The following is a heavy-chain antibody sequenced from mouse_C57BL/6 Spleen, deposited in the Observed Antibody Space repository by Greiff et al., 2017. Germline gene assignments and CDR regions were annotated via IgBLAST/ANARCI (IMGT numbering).Heavy chain of an antibody. CDR2: IYPGDGDT. V-gene: IGHV1-82*01. CDR3: ARSENYDYDVSYYFDY. J-gene: IGHJ2*01. CDR1: GYAFSSSW. Sequence: VQLQQSGPELVKPGASVKISCKASGYAFSSSWMNWVKQRPGKGLEWIGRIYPGDGDTNYNGKFKGKATLTADKSSSTAYMQLSSLTSEDSAVYFCARSENYDYDVSYYFDYWGQGTTLTVSS. D-gene: IGHD2-4*01.